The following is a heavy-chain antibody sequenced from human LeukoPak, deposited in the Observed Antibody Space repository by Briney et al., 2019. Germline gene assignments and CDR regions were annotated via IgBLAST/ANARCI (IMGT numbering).Heavy chain of an antibody. V-gene: IGHV4-34*01. CDR2: INHSGST. CDR1: GGSISSYY. Sequence: SETLSLTCTVSGGSISSYYWSWIRQPPGKGLEWIGEINHSGSTNYNPSLKSRVTISVDTSKNQFSLKLSSVTAADTAVYYCARGKAAAGRVPYNWFDPWGQGTLVTVSS. CDR3: ARGKAAAGRVPYNWFDP. J-gene: IGHJ5*02. D-gene: IGHD6-13*01.